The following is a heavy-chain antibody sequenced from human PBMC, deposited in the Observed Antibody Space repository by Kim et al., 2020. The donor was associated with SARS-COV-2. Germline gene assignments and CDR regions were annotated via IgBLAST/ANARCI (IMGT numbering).Heavy chain of an antibody. J-gene: IGHJ4*02. CDR1: GFTFKNYG. D-gene: IGHD6-19*01. CDR3: AKDLASVAVADFDN. Sequence: GGSLRLSCAASGFTFKNYGMHWVRQAPGKGLEWVAVISNDGDYRFYGDSVKGRFTISRDNSNNTLYLEMKSLRADDTALYFCAKDLASVAVADFDNGGQGTLVTVSS. CDR2: ISNDGDYR. V-gene: IGHV3-30*18.